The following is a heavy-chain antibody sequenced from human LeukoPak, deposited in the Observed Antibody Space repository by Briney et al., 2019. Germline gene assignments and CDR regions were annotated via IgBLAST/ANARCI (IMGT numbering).Heavy chain of an antibody. V-gene: IGHV3-7*01. CDR3: ASPSLATTPTGGY. D-gene: IGHD1-1*01. CDR2: RKQDGSEK. Sequence: GGSLRLSCAASGFTFSSYWMSWVRQAPGKELEWVANRKQDGSEKTYLDSMRGRFTISRDNAKNSLYLQMNSLRAEDTAVYYCASPSLATTPTGGYWGQGTLVTVSS. CDR1: GFTFSSYW. J-gene: IGHJ4*02.